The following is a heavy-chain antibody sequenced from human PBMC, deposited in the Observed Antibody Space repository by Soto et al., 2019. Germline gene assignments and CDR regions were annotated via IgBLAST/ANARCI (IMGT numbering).Heavy chain of an antibody. CDR3: ARSGTLTGYPFDS. CDR1: GFTFNSYA. V-gene: IGHV3-33*01. J-gene: IGHJ4*02. CDR2: IWYDGSNE. D-gene: IGHD6-13*01. Sequence: GGSLILSCTASGFTFNSYAMHWVRQAPGKGLEWVAVIWYDGSNEYYAGSVKGRFTISRDNSKNTLYLQMNSLRAEDTALYYCARSGTLTGYPFDSWGQGIRVTVSS.